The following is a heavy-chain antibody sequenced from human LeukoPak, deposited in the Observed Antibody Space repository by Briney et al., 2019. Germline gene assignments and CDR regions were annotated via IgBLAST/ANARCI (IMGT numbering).Heavy chain of an antibody. CDR3: ARTPGPLRDYMDV. CDR2: IIPISGTA. V-gene: IGHV1-69*05. CDR1: GGTFSTYG. J-gene: IGHJ6*03. D-gene: IGHD4-17*01. Sequence: ASVKVSCKASGGTFSTYGVNWVRQAPRQGLEWMGGIIPISGTAEYSQKFQDRVTITTDESTNTAYMELSSLTSDDAAVYYCARTPGPLRDYMDVWGKGTTVIVSS.